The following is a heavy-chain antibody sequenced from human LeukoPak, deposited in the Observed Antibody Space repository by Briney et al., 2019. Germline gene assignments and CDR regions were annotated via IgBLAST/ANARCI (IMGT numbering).Heavy chain of an antibody. CDR3: ARGGIQLWYADY. J-gene: IGHJ4*02. V-gene: IGHV3-7*02. CDR1: GFPFSSYW. CDR2: IKQDGSEK. D-gene: IGHD5-18*01. Sequence: TGGSLRLSCAASGFPFSSYWMSWVRQAPGKGLEWVANIKQDGSEKFYVDSVKGRFTISRDNAKNSLYLQMNSLRGEDTAVYFCARGGIQLWYADYWGQGTLVTVSS.